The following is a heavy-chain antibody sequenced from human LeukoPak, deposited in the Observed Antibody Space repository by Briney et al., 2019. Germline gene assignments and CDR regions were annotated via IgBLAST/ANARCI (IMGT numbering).Heavy chain of an antibody. CDR3: ARTDDILTGYYQARAHIYYYYGMDV. V-gene: IGHV1-69*10. Sequence: SAVNVSCKASLGTFSSYAISWVRQAPGPPLEWIGGVSPILGIADYAQKFQGRVTITADKSTSTAYMELSSLRSEDTAVYYCARTDDILTGYYQARAHIYYYYGMDVWGQGTMVTVSS. J-gene: IGHJ6*02. CDR2: VSPILGIA. CDR1: LGTFSSYA. D-gene: IGHD3-9*01.